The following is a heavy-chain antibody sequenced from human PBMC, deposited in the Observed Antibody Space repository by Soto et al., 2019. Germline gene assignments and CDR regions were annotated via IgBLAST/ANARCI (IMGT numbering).Heavy chain of an antibody. V-gene: IGHV3-72*01. CDR1: GFSFSDHY. J-gene: IGHJ6*02. Sequence: EVQLVESGGGLVQPGGSLRLSCAASGFSFSDHYMDWVRQAPGKGLEWVGRSRNKARTYSTEYAASVKGRFTISRDDSKNSLYLQMNSLKIEDTDVYYCTRGGTSIYGWDVWGQGTTVSVSS. D-gene: IGHD1-1*01. CDR2: SRNKARTYST. CDR3: TRGGTSIYGWDV.